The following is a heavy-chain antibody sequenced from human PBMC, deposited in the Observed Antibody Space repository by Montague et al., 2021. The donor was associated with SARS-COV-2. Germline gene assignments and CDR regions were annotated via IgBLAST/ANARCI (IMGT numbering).Heavy chain of an antibody. Sequence: SLRFSCAASGFTFSSYEMNWVRQAPGKGLEWVSYISSSGSTIYYADSVKGRFTISRDNAKNSLYLQMNSLRAEDTAVYHCARDAEILEYSSLGSFDYWGQGTLVTVSS. CDR1: GFTFSSYE. CDR2: ISSSGSTI. D-gene: IGHD6-6*01. J-gene: IGHJ4*02. CDR3: ARDAEILEYSSLGSFDY. V-gene: IGHV3-48*03.